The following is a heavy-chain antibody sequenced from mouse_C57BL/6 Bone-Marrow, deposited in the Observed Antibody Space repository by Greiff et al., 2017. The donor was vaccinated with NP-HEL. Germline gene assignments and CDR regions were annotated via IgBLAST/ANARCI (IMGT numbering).Heavy chain of an antibody. Sequence: EVHLVESGAELVRPGASVKLSCTASGFNIKDYYMHWVKQRPVQGLEWIGRIDPEDGDTEYAPKFQGKATMTADTSSNTAYLQLSSLTSEDTAVYYCTTRGTAQATGFAYWGQGTLVTVSA. CDR1: GFNIKDYY. J-gene: IGHJ3*01. CDR3: TTRGTAQATGFAY. CDR2: IDPEDGDT. D-gene: IGHD3-2*02. V-gene: IGHV14-1*01.